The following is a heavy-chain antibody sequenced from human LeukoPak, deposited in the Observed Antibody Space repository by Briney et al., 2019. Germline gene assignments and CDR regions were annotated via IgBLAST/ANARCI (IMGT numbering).Heavy chain of an antibody. CDR3: ARDGSGSYYVY. Sequence: ASVKVSCKASGNTFTSSDINWVRQAPGQGLEWMGWISAYNGNTNYAQKLQGRVTMTTDTSTSTAYMELRSLRSDDTAVYYCARDGSGSYYVYWGQGTLVTVSS. J-gene: IGHJ4*02. D-gene: IGHD3-10*01. CDR1: GNTFTSSD. V-gene: IGHV1-18*01. CDR2: ISAYNGNT.